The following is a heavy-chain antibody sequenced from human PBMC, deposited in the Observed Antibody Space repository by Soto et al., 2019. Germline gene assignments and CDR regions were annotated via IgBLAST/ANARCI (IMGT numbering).Heavy chain of an antibody. Sequence: GGSLRLSCAASGFTFSSYAMSWVRQAPGKGLEWVSAISGSGGSTYYEDSVKGRFTISRDNSKNTLYLQMNSLRAEDTAVYYCAKERYCTNGVCYGLGAGFDYWGQGNLVTVSS. CDR2: ISGSGGST. J-gene: IGHJ4*02. V-gene: IGHV3-23*01. CDR3: AKERYCTNGVCYGLGAGFDY. D-gene: IGHD2-8*01. CDR1: GFTFSSYA.